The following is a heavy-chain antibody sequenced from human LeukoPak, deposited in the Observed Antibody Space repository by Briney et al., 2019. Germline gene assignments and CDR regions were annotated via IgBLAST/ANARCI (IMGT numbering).Heavy chain of an antibody. V-gene: IGHV3-74*01. CDR2: IYTDVIST. CDR1: RFTFTISR. J-gene: IGHJ4*02. Sequence: GSLRLSCAAPRFTFTISRTHRVRQAPGKGLWWVSRIYTDVISTSYADSVKGRFTISRDTAKKTLYLRMNRLRAADTAVYYCARAPAAYFDYWGQGTLVTVSS. CDR3: ARAPAAYFDY. D-gene: IGHD2-2*01.